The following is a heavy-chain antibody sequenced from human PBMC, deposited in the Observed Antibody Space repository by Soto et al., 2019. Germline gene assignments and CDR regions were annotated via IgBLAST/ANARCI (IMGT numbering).Heavy chain of an antibody. CDR1: GGSVSSGSYY. V-gene: IGHV4-61*01. D-gene: IGHD3-3*01. Sequence: ETLSLTCTVSGGSVSSGSYYWSWIRQPPGKGLEWIGYIYYSGSTNYNPSLKSRVTISEDTSKNQFSLKLSSVTAADTAVYYCARDAFWSGYFSRGLDYGMDVWGQGTTVTVSS. J-gene: IGHJ6*02. CDR2: IYYSGST. CDR3: ARDAFWSGYFSRGLDYGMDV.